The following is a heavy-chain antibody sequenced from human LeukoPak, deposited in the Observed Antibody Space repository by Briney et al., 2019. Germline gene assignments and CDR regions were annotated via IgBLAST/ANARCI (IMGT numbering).Heavy chain of an antibody. Sequence: SGTLSLTCAVYGGSFSGYYWSWIRQPPGKGLEWIGEINHSGSTNYNPSLKSRVTISVDTSKNQFSLKLSSVTAADTAVYYCARVPYYGSGSYYNPYYYYGMDVWGQGTTVTVSS. CDR1: GGSFSGYY. CDR3: ARVPYYGSGSYYNPYYYYGMDV. V-gene: IGHV4-34*01. D-gene: IGHD3-10*01. CDR2: INHSGST. J-gene: IGHJ6*02.